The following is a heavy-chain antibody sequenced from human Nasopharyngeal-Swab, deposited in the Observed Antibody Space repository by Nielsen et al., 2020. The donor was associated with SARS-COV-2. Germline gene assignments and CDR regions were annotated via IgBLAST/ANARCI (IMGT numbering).Heavy chain of an antibody. J-gene: IGHJ5*02. V-gene: IGHV4-59*11. CDR2: ISHNSGT. CDR3: AKEGATGWFDP. Sequence: GSLRLSCTVSGVSISSQYWSWIRQPPGKGLEWIGYISHNSGTNYNPSLKSRVTMFMDTSKNQFPLKLRSVTAADTAVYYCAKEGATGWFDPWGQGTLVTVSS. CDR1: GVSISSQY.